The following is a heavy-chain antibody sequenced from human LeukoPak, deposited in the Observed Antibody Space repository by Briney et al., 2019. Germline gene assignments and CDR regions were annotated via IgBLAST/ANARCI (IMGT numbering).Heavy chain of an antibody. CDR1: GFTLSSYS. V-gene: IGHV3-48*01. CDR2: ISSSSSTI. CDR3: ARVTYDFWSSPTYYMDV. Sequence: GGSLRLSCAASGFTLSSYSMNWVRQAPGKGLEWVSYISSSSSTIYYADSVKGRFTISRDNAKNSLYLQMNSLRAEDTAVYYCARVTYDFWSSPTYYMDVWGKGTTVTVSS. J-gene: IGHJ6*03. D-gene: IGHD3-3*01.